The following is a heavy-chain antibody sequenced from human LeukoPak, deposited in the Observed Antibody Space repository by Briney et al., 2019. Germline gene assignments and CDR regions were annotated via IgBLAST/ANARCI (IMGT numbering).Heavy chain of an antibody. D-gene: IGHD3-22*01. CDR2: IKQDGSEK. J-gene: IGHJ4*02. CDR1: GFTFSSYW. Sequence: GGSLRLSCAASGFTFSSYWMSWVRQAPGKGLEWVANIKQDGSEKYYVDFVKGRFTISRDNAKNSLYLQMNSLRAEDTAVYYCAKGLKYYYDSSPSPGMYWGQGTLVTVSS. CDR3: AKGLKYYYDSSPSPGMY. V-gene: IGHV3-7*01.